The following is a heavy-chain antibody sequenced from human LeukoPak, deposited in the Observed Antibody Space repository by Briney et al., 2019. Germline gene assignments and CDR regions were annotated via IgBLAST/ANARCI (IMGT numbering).Heavy chain of an antibody. J-gene: IGHJ4*02. CDR3: ARVGGSGWYRNFDY. Sequence: PSETLSLTCAVYGGSFSGYYCSWIRQPPGKGLEWIGEINHSGSTNYNPSLKSRVTISVDTSKNQFSLKLSSVTAADTAVYYCARVGGSGWYRNFDYWGQGTLVTVSS. CDR2: INHSGST. CDR1: GGSFSGYY. D-gene: IGHD6-19*01. V-gene: IGHV4-34*01.